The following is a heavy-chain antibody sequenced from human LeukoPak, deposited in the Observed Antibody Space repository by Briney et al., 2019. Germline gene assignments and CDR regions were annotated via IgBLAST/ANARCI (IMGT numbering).Heavy chain of an antibody. V-gene: IGHV3-7*01. Sequence: GGSLRLSCAVSGFTFSSYWMNWVRQAPGKGLEWVANIKQDGSEKNYVDSVKGRFTISRDNAKNSLYLQMNSLRAEDTAVYYCARGRHYGSGSYYSPPYFDYWGQGTLVTVSS. CDR2: IKQDGSEK. D-gene: IGHD3-10*01. CDR3: ARGRHYGSGSYYSPPYFDY. J-gene: IGHJ4*02. CDR1: GFTFSSYW.